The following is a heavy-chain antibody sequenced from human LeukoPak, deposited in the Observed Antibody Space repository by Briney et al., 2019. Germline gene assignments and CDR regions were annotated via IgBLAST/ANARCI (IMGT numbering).Heavy chain of an antibody. CDR1: GYSISSGYY. V-gene: IGHV4-38-2*02. D-gene: IGHD2-15*01. J-gene: IGHJ6*03. CDR3: ARDQYCSGGSCYSDYYYYYMDV. CDR2: IYHSGST. Sequence: SETLSLTCAVSGYSISSGYYWGWIRQPPGKGLEWIGSIYHSGSTYYNPSLKSRVTISVDTSKNQFSLKLSSVTAADTAVYYCARDQYCSGGSCYSDYYYYYMDVWGKGTTATVSS.